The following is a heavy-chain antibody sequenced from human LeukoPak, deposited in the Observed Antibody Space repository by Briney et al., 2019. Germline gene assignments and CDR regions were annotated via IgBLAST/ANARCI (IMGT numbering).Heavy chain of an antibody. J-gene: IGHJ4*02. CDR3: AEHPSMPRGPGY. Sequence: GGSLRLSCAASGFTFSSYSMNWVRQAPGKGLEWVSYISSSSSTIYYADSVKGRFTVFRDNSKDTVYLRMNNLTAEDTAVYYCAEHPSMPRGPGYWGQGTLVTVSS. CDR2: ISSSSSTI. CDR1: GFTFSSYS. D-gene: IGHD3-10*01. V-gene: IGHV3-48*01.